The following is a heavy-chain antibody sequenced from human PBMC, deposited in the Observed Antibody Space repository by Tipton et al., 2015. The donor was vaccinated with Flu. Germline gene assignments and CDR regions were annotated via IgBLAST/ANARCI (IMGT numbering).Heavy chain of an antibody. Sequence: LRLSCSVSGDSIGSDYYWGWIRQPPGKGLEWLGNIHHSGITYYNSSLKSRVTISVDKSNNQFSLRLVSVTATDTAVYYCARRDYSHYVSEPKNWFDPRGQGILLTVSS. CDR3: ARRDYSHYVSEPKNWFDP. D-gene: IGHD4-11*01. CDR1: GDSIGSDYY. CDR2: IHHSGIT. J-gene: IGHJ5*02. V-gene: IGHV4-38-2*01.